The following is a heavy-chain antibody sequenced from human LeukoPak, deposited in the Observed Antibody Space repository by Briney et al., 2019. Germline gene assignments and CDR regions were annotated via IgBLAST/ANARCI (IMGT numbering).Heavy chain of an antibody. Sequence: PGRSLRLSCAASGFTFSSYGMHWVRQAPGKGLEWVALISYDGSNKYYTDSVKGRFTISRDNSKNTLYLQLNSLRAEDTAVYYCARESESYDSSGSTFDYWGQGTLVTVSS. CDR1: GFTFSSYG. J-gene: IGHJ4*02. V-gene: IGHV3-30*03. CDR3: ARESESYDSSGSTFDY. CDR2: ISYDGSNK. D-gene: IGHD3-22*01.